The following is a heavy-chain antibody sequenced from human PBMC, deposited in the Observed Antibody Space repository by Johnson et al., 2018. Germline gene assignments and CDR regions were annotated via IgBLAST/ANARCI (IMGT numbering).Heavy chain of an antibody. D-gene: IGHD2-2*01. CDR2: ISSSSSTI. CDR3: AKPEEKEPRRAPHGPAQTKEPPDILSQLQDRGR. Sequence: VQLVESGGGLVQPGGSLRLSCAASGFTFSSYNMNWVRQAPGKGLAWVSYISSSSSTIYYADSVKGRFTISRDNAKNSVYLQRNSLRAEDTAVYYCAKPEEKEPRRAPHGPAQTKEPPDILSQLQDRGRWAQG. J-gene: IGHJ4*02. CDR1: GFTFSSYN. V-gene: IGHV3-48*01.